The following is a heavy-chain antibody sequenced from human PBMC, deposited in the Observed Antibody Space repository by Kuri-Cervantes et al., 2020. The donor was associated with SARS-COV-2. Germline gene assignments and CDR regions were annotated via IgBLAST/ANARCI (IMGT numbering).Heavy chain of an antibody. J-gene: IGHJ4*02. Sequence: ASVKVSCKVSGYTLTELSMHWLRQAPGKGLEWMGGFDPEDGETIYAQKFQGRVTMTEDTSTDTAYMELSSLRSEDTAVYYCATTFAFFMGATYDYWGQGTLITVSS. D-gene: IGHD1-26*01. CDR3: ATTFAFFMGATYDY. CDR2: FDPEDGET. V-gene: IGHV1-24*01. CDR1: GYTLTELS.